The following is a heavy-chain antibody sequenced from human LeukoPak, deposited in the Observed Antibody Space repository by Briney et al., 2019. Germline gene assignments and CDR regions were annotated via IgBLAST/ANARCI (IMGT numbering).Heavy chain of an antibody. CDR1: GGTFSSYA. CDR3: ARGSMITFGGVIDHSFDY. J-gene: IGHJ4*02. D-gene: IGHD3-16*02. CDR2: IIPILGIA. V-gene: IGHV1-69*04. Sequence: ASVKVSCKASGGTFSSYAISWVRQAAGQGLEWMGRIIPILGIANYGQKFQGRVTITADKSTSTAYMELSSLRSEDTAVYYCARGSMITFGGVIDHSFDYWGQGTLVTVSS.